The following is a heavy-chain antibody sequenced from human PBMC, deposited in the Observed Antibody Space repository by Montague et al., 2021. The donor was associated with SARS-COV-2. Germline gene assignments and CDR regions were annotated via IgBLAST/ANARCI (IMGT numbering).Heavy chain of an antibody. CDR1: GGSISSYY. CDR3: AREPDYGDYFDY. V-gene: IGHV4-59*01. Sequence: SETLSLTCTVSGGSISSYYWSWIRHPPGKGLEWIGYIYYSGSTNYNPSLKSRVTISVDTSKNQFSLKPSSVTAADTAVYYCAREPDYGDYFDYWGQGTLVTVSS. J-gene: IGHJ4*02. CDR2: IYYSGST. D-gene: IGHD4-17*01.